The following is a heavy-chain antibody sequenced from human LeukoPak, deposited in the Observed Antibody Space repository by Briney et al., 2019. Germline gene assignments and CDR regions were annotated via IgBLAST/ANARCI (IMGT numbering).Heavy chain of an antibody. D-gene: IGHD5-18*01. V-gene: IGHV1-69*05. CDR1: GGTFSSYA. CDR2: IIPIFGTE. J-gene: IGHJ4*02. Sequence: SVQVSCKASGGTFSSYAISWVRQAPGQGLEWMGRIIPIFGTENYAQKFQGRVTITTGESTSTAYMELSSLRSEDTAVYYCATQTRRILLHSEVDYWGQGTLVTVSS. CDR3: ATQTRRILLHSEVDY.